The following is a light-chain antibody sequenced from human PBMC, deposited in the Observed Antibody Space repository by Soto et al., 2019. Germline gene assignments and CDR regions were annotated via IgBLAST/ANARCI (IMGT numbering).Light chain of an antibody. Sequence: DIVMTQSPDSLAVSLGERATINCKSSQSVLYSSNNKNYLAWYQQKPGQPPKLLIYWASTRESGVPDRFSGSGSGTDFTLTISSLQAEDVAVYYCKQYYSTQLTFGGGTKEEIK. J-gene: IGKJ4*01. CDR1: QSVLYSSNNKNY. V-gene: IGKV4-1*01. CDR3: KQYYSTQLT. CDR2: WAS.